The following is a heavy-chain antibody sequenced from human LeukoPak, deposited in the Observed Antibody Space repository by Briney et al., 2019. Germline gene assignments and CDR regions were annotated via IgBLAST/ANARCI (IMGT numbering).Heavy chain of an antibody. CDR2: IYYSGST. Sequence: PSQTLSLTCTVSGGSISSGGYYWSWIRQHPGKGLEWIGYIYYSGSTYYNPSLKSRVTISVDTSKNQFSLKLSSVTAADTAVYYCASTVVPAASIYYGMDVWGQGTTVTVSS. CDR1: GGSISSGGYY. V-gene: IGHV4-31*03. J-gene: IGHJ6*02. D-gene: IGHD2-2*01. CDR3: ASTVVPAASIYYGMDV.